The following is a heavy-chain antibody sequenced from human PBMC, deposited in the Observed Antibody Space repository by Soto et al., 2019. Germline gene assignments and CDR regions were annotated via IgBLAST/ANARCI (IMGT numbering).Heavy chain of an antibody. CDR3: ARLAGYYDSSGPDASDY. J-gene: IGHJ4*02. CDR2: IYPGDSDT. Sequence: SGESLKISCKGSGYSFTSYWIAWVRQMPGKGLEWMGIIYPGDSDTRYSPSFQGQVTISADKSISTAYLQWSSLKASDTAMYYCARLAGYYDSSGPDASDYWGQGTLVTVS. V-gene: IGHV5-51*01. CDR1: GYSFTSYW. D-gene: IGHD3-22*01.